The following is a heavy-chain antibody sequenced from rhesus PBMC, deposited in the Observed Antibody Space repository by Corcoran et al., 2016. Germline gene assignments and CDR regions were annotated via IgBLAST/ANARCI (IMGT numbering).Heavy chain of an antibody. J-gene: IGHJ4*01. CDR1: GGSISSSY. CDR3: ASALEYCTGSGCYAYFDY. CDR2: IYDSGSST. D-gene: IGHD2-21*01. Sequence: QLQLQESGPGLVKPSETLSVTCAVSGGSISSSYWSWIRQAPGKGLEWIGYIYDSGSSTNCNPSLKSRVTLSVDTSKNQLSLKLGSVTAADTAVYYCASALEYCTGSGCYAYFDYWGQGVLVTVSS. V-gene: IGHV4-169*02.